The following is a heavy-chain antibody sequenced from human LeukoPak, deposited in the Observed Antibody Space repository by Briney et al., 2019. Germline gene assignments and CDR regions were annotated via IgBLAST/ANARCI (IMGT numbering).Heavy chain of an antibody. CDR3: ARDSGTTGMTGFPFGY. V-gene: IGHV4-4*02. D-gene: IGHD1-1*01. J-gene: IGHJ4*02. Sequence: SGTLSFTCAVSGGSISSSNWWSWVRQPPGKGLEWIGEIYHSGSTNYNPSLKSRVTISVDKSKNQFSLKLSSVTAADTAVYYCARDSGTTGMTGFPFGYWGQGTLVTVSS. CDR1: GGSISSSNW. CDR2: IYHSGST.